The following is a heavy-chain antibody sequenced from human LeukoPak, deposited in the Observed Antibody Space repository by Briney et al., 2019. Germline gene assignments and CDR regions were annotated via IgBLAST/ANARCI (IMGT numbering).Heavy chain of an antibody. CDR2: INSDGSST. CDR1: GFTFSSYW. D-gene: IGHD3-16*01. V-gene: IGHV3-74*01. CDR3: ARESAPRGTRWYFDH. Sequence: GGSLRLSCAASGFTFSSYWMHWVRQAPGKGLVWVSRINSDGSSTSYADSVKGRFTISRDNAKNTLYLQMNSLRAEDTAVYYCARESAPRGTRWYFDHWGQGTLVTVSS. J-gene: IGHJ4*02.